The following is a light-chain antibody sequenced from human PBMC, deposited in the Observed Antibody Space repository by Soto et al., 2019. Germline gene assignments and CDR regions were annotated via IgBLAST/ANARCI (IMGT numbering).Light chain of an antibody. CDR3: MQALQTPRT. V-gene: IGKV2-28*01. J-gene: IGKJ1*01. CDR1: QSLLHSNGYNY. CDR2: LGS. Sequence: DIVMTQSPLSLPVTPGEPSSICCRSSQSLLHSNGYNYLDWYLQKPGQSPQLLIYLGSNRASGVPDRFSGSGSGTDFTLKISRVEAEDVGVYYCMQALQTPRTFGQGTKVHIK.